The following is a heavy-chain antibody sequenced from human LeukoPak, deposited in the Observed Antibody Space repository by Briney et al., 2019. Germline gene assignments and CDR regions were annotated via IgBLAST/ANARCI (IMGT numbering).Heavy chain of an antibody. J-gene: IGHJ6*03. D-gene: IGHD2-15*01. CDR3: AKNGDRGAYCTGGTCYPYFYYYMDV. CDR1: GFTFSTYG. V-gene: IGHV3-30*18. Sequence: GRSLRLSCAASGFTFSTYGMHWVRQAPGKGLEWVAVISDDGSNKYYADSVKGRFTISRDNSKNTLYLQMNSLRAEDTAIYYCAKNGDRGAYCTGGTCYPYFYYYMDVWGKGTTVTI. CDR2: ISDDGSNK.